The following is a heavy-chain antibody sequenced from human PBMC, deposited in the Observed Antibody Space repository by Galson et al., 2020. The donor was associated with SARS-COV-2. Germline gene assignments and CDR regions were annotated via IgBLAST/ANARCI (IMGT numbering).Heavy chain of an antibody. CDR2: IYYSGST. CDR1: GGSISSYY. V-gene: IGHV4-59*01. D-gene: IGHD2-21*02. Sequence: SQTLSLTCAVSGGSISSYYWSWIRQPPGKGLEWIGYIYYSGSTNYNPSLKSRVTISVDTSKNQFSLKLSSVTAADTAVYYCARSVSLYCGGDCYFAYWGQGTLVTISS. CDR3: ARSVSLYCGGDCYFAY. J-gene: IGHJ4*02.